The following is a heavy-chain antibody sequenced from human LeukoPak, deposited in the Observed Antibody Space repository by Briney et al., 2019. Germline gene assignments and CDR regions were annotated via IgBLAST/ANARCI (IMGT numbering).Heavy chain of an antibody. D-gene: IGHD6-13*01. CDR1: GSTFSSYA. J-gene: IGHJ4*02. Sequence: GRSLRLSCAASGSTFSSYAMHWVRQAPGKGLEWVAVISYDGSNKYYADSVKGRFTISRDNSKNTLYLQMNSLRAEDTAVYYCARAVGSSWYIPFDYWGQGTLVTVSS. CDR2: ISYDGSNK. V-gene: IGHV3-30-3*01. CDR3: ARAVGSSWYIPFDY.